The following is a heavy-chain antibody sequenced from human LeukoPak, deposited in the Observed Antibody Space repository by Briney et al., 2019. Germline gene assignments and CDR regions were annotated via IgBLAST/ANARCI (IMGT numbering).Heavy chain of an antibody. Sequence: GGSLRLSCAASGFTFSSYWMSWVRQAPGKGLEWVANIKQDGSGKYYVDSVKGRFTISRDNAKNSLYLQMNSLRAEDTAVYYCARDQSVNYYGSGSYYYYMDVWGKGTTVTVSS. D-gene: IGHD3-10*01. J-gene: IGHJ6*03. CDR2: IKQDGSGK. CDR3: ARDQSVNYYGSGSYYYYMDV. V-gene: IGHV3-7*01. CDR1: GFTFSSYW.